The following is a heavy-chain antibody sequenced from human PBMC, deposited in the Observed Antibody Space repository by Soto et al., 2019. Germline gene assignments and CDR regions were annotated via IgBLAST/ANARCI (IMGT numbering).Heavy chain of an antibody. V-gene: IGHV4-59*01. CDR3: ARRVAVPGANIDY. J-gene: IGHJ4*02. Sequence: SETLSLTCIVSGGSISGSYWSWIRQSPGKGLEWLGYVYYTGSTNYSPSLRSRVSISVDTSKNEFSLRLSSVTAADTAVYFCARRVAVPGANIDYWGQGTQVTVYS. CDR2: VYYTGST. D-gene: IGHD6-19*01. CDR1: GGSISGSY.